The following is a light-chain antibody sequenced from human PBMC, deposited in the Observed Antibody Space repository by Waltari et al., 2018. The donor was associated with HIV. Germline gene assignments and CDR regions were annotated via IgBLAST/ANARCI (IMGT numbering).Light chain of an antibody. V-gene: IGLV2-14*03. CDR2: DAS. J-gene: IGLJ2*01. Sequence: QSALTQPASVSGSPGQSITISCTGTSSALGGYNYFSWYQQRPGKAPKLMIFDASNRPSGISNRFSGSKSGNTASLTISGLQADDEAHYFCSSFSITSTLVVFGGGTKLTVL. CDR1: SSALGGYNY. CDR3: SSFSITSTLVV.